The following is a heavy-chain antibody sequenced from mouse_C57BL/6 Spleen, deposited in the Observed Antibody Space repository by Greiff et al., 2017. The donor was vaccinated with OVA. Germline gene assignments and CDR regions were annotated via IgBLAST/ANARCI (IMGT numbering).Heavy chain of an antibody. Sequence: QVQLQQSGAELMKPGASVKLSCKATGYTFTGYWIEWVKQRPGHGLEWIGEILPGSGSTNYNEKFKGKATFTADKSSNTAYMQLSSLTTEDSAIYYCARSPSYDGYYPPYAMDYWGQGTSVTVSS. CDR1: GYTFTGYW. CDR3: ARSPSYDGYYPPYAMDY. J-gene: IGHJ4*01. CDR2: ILPGSGST. V-gene: IGHV1-9*01. D-gene: IGHD2-3*01.